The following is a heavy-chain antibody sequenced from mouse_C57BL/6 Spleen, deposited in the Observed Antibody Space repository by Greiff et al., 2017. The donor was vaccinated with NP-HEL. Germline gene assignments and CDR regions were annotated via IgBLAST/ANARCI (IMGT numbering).Heavy chain of an antibody. CDR1: GYTFTSYW. D-gene: IGHD2-4*01. CDR2: IDPSDSYT. J-gene: IGHJ4*01. Sequence: VQLQQPGAELVMPGASVKLSCKASGYTFTSYWMHWVKQRPGQGLEWIGEIDPSDSYTNYNQKFKGKSTLTVDKSSSTAYMQLSSLTSEDSAVYYCARGGFPLRRGDYYAMDYWGQGTSVTVSS. CDR3: ARGGFPLRRGDYYAMDY. V-gene: IGHV1-69*01.